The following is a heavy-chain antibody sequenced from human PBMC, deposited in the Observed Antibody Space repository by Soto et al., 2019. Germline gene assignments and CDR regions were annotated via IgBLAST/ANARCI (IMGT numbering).Heavy chain of an antibody. Sequence: SQTLSLTCGISGDSVSSNSAAWNGIRQSPSRGLEWLGRTYYRSKWYNDYAVSVKSRITINPDTSKNQFSLQLNSVTPEDTAVYYCARASSPLGNWFDPWGQGTLVTVSS. J-gene: IGHJ5*02. CDR1: GDSVSSNSAA. V-gene: IGHV6-1*01. D-gene: IGHD6-6*01. CDR2: TYYRSKWYN. CDR3: ARASSPLGNWFDP.